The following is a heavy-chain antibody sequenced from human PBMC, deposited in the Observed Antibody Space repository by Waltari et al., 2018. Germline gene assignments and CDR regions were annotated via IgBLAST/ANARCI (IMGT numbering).Heavy chain of an antibody. CDR1: GYRFTEYW. Sequence: EVQLVQYGAEMKKPGESLRISCQASGYRFTEYWIGWVRQTPGKGLEWMGLIFPIDSDTRYSPSFQGQVTMSADRSTNTAYLHWSSLQVADTATYYCARGGTGYSYGIDPWGQGTLVTVSS. CDR2: IFPIDSDT. D-gene: IGHD5-18*01. J-gene: IGHJ4*02. CDR3: ARGGTGYSYGIDP. V-gene: IGHV5-51*01.